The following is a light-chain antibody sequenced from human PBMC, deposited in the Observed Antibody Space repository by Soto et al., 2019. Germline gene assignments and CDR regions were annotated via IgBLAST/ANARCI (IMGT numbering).Light chain of an antibody. CDR3: QQSSSFPLT. V-gene: IGKV1-12*01. Sequence: DIQMTQSPSSVSASVGDRVTITCRASQGISNWLAWYQQKPGKAPKLLIYATSNLQSGVPSRFSGGGSGTDFTLTISSLQPEDFAAYYCQQSSSFPLTFGPGTKVDIK. CDR1: QGISNW. J-gene: IGKJ3*01. CDR2: ATS.